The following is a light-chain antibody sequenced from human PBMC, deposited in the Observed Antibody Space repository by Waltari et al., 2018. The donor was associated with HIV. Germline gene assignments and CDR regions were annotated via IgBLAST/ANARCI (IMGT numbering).Light chain of an antibody. CDR2: EGS. V-gene: IGLV2-23*01. J-gene: IGLJ3*02. CDR1: SSDVGSYNL. CDR3: CSYAGSSTLDWV. Sequence: QSALTQPASVSGSPGQSITISCTGTSSDVGSYNLVPWYQQHPGKAPKLMIYEGSKRPSGVSNRFSGSKSGNTASLTISGLQAEDEADYYCCSYAGSSTLDWVFGGGTKLTVL.